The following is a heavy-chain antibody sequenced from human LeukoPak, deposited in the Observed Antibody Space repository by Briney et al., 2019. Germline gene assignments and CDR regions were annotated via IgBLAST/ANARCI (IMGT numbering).Heavy chain of an antibody. J-gene: IGHJ4*03. Sequence: SETLSRTCTVSGGSMTTYYWTWIRQPPGQGPEWIGYIYYSGSTNYNSSLKSRVSMSVDTSKNQFSLKVKSVTAADAAIYYCARLGRGGDWLGDWGHRIPVTVSS. CDR2: IYYSGST. D-gene: IGHD2-21*02. CDR3: ARLGRGGDWLGD. V-gene: IGHV4-59*01. CDR1: GGSMTTYY.